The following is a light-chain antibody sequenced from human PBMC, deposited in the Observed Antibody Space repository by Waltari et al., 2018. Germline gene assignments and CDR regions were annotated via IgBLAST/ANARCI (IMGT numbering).Light chain of an antibody. CDR1: QRVSSSY. Sequence: EIVLTQSPGTLSLSPGDRATLSCRASQRVSSSYLAWYQQKPGRAPRLLIYGASSRATGSPDRFSDSGSGTDFTLTISRLGPEDFAVYYCLQYGTSPFTFGQGTKLEIK. CDR2: GAS. CDR3: LQYGTSPFT. V-gene: IGKV3-20*01. J-gene: IGKJ2*01.